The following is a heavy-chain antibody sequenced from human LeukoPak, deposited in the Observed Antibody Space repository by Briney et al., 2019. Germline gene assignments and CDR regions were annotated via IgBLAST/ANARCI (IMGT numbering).Heavy chain of an antibody. CDR1: GGSISSYY. V-gene: IGHV4-59*01. CDR2: IYNSEST. D-gene: IGHD1-26*01. CDR3: ARDRSKGAYYFDS. J-gene: IGHJ4*02. Sequence: SETLSLTCTVSGGSISSYYWSWIRQPPGKGLEYIAYIYNSESTNYNPSLKSRVTISVDTAKNQFSLKLSSVTAADTAVYYCARDRSKGAYYFDSWGQGTLVTVSS.